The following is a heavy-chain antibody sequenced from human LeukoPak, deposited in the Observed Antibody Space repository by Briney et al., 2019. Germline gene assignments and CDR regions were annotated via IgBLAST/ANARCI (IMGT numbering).Heavy chain of an antibody. CDR2: IKQDGSEK. CDR1: GFTFSSYW. CDR3: AREHYGSGSYFDY. J-gene: IGHJ4*02. V-gene: IGHV3-7*01. D-gene: IGHD3-10*01. Sequence: GGSLRLSCAASGFTFSSYWMSWVRQAPGKGLEWVANIKQDGSEKYYVDSVKGRFTISRDNAKNSLYLQMNSLRAEDTAVYYCAREHYGSGSYFDYWGQGTLVTVSS.